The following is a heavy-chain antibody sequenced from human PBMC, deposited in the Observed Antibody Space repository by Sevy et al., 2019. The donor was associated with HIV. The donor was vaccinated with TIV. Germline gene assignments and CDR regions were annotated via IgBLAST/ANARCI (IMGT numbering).Heavy chain of an antibody. V-gene: IGHV3-49*03. CDR3: ARDAGGTGTRSLWVYWFDP. CDR2: IRSKAYGGTT. J-gene: IGHJ5*02. Sequence: GGSLRLSCTGSGFTFGDYTMSWFRQAPGKGLEWVGFIRSKAYGGTTEYAASVKGRFTISGDDYKSIAYLQMSSLKTEDTAVYYCARDAGGTGTRSLWVYWFDPWGQGTLVTVSS. CDR1: GFTFGDYT. D-gene: IGHD1-1*01.